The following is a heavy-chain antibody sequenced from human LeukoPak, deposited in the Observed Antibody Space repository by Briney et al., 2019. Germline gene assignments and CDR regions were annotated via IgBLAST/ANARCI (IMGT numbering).Heavy chain of an antibody. CDR3: ARAGQGDFWSGLGYFDY. Sequence: SETLSLTCTVSGGSISRYYWSWIRQPPGKGLAWIGYIYYSGSTNYNPSLKSRVTISVDTSKNHFSLKLSSVTAADTAVYYCARAGQGDFWSGLGYFDYWGQGTLVTVSS. CDR1: GGSISRYY. V-gene: IGHV4-59*01. CDR2: IYYSGST. D-gene: IGHD3-3*01. J-gene: IGHJ4*02.